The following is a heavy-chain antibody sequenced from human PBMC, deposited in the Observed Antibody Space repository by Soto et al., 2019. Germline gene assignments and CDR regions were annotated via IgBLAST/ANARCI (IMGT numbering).Heavy chain of an antibody. D-gene: IGHD4-17*01. CDR2: MGGSRCST. CDR3: ARDASGTMTMVTTRPDL. Sequence: GGSLRLSCAASGFTLSTYAMTWVRQAPGKGLEWVSGMGGSRCSTCHADSVKGRFTISRDNAKNSLSLQMNSLRAEDTAVYYCARDASGTMTMVTTRPDLWGQGTLVTVSS. V-gene: IGHV3-21*01. J-gene: IGHJ5*02. CDR1: GFTLSTYA.